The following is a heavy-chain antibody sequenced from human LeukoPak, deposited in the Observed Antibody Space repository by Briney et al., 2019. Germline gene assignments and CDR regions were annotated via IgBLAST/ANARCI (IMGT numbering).Heavy chain of an antibody. Sequence: ASVKVSCKTSGYTFSSYGVSWVRQAPGQGLEWMGWISAYNGNTDYAQKFQGRITMTTDTSTSRADMELRSLRSDDTAVYYCARVHAYCGTSTTSCLDYWGQGTLVTVSS. D-gene: IGHD1-7*01. CDR2: ISAYNGNT. V-gene: IGHV1-18*01. J-gene: IGHJ4*02. CDR1: GYTFSSYG. CDR3: ARVHAYCGTSTTSCLDY.